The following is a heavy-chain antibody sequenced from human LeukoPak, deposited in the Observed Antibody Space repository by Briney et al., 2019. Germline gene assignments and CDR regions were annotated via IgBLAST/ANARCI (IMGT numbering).Heavy chain of an antibody. D-gene: IGHD6-19*01. CDR2: IRYDGSNK. Sequence: GGSLRLSCAASGFTLSSFGMHWVGQAPAKGLGWVPFIRYDGSNKYYADSVKGRFTISRDNSKNTLYLQMNSLRAEDTAVYYCAKDSTAVAAPGGYWGQGTLVTVSS. J-gene: IGHJ4*02. CDR3: AKDSTAVAAPGGY. V-gene: IGHV3-30*02. CDR1: GFTLSSFG.